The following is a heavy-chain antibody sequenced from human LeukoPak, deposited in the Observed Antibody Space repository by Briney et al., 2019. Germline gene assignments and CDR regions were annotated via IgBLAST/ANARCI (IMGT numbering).Heavy chain of an antibody. J-gene: IGHJ6*02. V-gene: IGHV1-18*01. Sequence: GASVKVSCKASGYTFTSYGISWVRQAPGQGLEWMGWISAYNGNTNYAQKLQGRVTMTTDTSTSTAYMELRSLRSDDTAVYYCARPLDSGYDSHPSNYYYYGMDVWGQGTTVTVSS. CDR3: ARPLDSGYDSHPSNYYYYGMDV. D-gene: IGHD5-12*01. CDR2: ISAYNGNT. CDR1: GYTFTSYG.